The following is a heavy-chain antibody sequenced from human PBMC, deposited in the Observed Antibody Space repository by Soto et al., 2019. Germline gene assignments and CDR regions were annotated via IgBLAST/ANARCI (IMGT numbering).Heavy chain of an antibody. CDR3: ARGHYDSSGYYYYPLDAFDI. Sequence: QVQLQESGPGLVKPSQTLSLTCTVSGGSISSGDYYWSWIRQPPGKGLEWIGYIYYSGSTYYNPSLKSRVTISVDTSKYQFSLKLSSVTAADTAVYYCARGHYDSSGYYYYPLDAFDIWGQGTMVTVSS. D-gene: IGHD3-22*01. CDR1: GGSISSGDYY. CDR2: IYYSGST. V-gene: IGHV4-30-4*01. J-gene: IGHJ3*02.